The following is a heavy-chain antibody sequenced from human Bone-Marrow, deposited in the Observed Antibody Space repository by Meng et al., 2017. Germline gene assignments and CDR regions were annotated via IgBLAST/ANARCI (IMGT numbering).Heavy chain of an antibody. J-gene: IGHJ4*02. D-gene: IGHD3-22*01. CDR3: ARDYDSSGYFDY. V-gene: IGHV3-21*01. Sequence: GGSLRLSCAASGFTFSSYSMNWVRQAPGKGLEWVSSISSSSSYIYYADSVKGRFTISRDNAKNSLYLQMNSLRAEDTAVYYCARDYDSSGYFDYWGQGTLVTVSS. CDR1: GFTFSSYS. CDR2: ISSSSSYI.